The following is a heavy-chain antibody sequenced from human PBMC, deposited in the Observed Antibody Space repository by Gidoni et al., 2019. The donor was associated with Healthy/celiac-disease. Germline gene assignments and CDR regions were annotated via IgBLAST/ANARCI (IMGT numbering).Heavy chain of an antibody. CDR2: IYYSGST. CDR1: GGSISSGGYF. D-gene: IGHD6-19*01. V-gene: IGHV4-31*03. J-gene: IGHJ4*02. CDR3: ARDPGIAVAGYEGRAGHFDY. Sequence: QVQLQESGPGLVKPSQTLSLTCTVSGGSISSGGYFWSWIRQHPGKGLEWIGYIYYSGSTYYNPSLKSRVTISVDTSKNQFSLKLSSVTAADTAVYYCARDPGIAVAGYEGRAGHFDYWGQGTLVTVSS.